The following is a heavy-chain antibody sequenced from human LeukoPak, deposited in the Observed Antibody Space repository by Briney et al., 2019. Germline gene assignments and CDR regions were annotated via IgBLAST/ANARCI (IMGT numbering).Heavy chain of an antibody. Sequence: SETLSLTCTVSGGSISSGDYYWSWIRQPPGKGLEWIGYIYYSGSTYYNPSLKSRVTISADTSKNQFSLKLSSVTAADTAVYYCARGFYKTAARDGYNFLNWGSNYYYGMDVWGQGTTVTVSS. CDR3: ARGFYKTAARDGYNFLNWGSNYYYGMDV. V-gene: IGHV4-30-4*01. CDR2: IYYSGST. J-gene: IGHJ6*02. CDR1: GGSISSGDYY. D-gene: IGHD5-24*01.